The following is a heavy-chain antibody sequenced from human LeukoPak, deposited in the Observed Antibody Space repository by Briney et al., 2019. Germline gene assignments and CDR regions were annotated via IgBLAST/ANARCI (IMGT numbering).Heavy chain of an antibody. CDR1: GGSISGYY. V-gene: IGHV4-59*01. D-gene: IGHD3-3*01. Sequence: SETLSLTCTVSGGSISGYYWNWIRQSPGKGLEWVGYIYYSGITNYNPSLKSRVTISVDTSKNQFSLKLTSVNDADTAIYYCARENPGPLEWLPILDYYFDYWGQGTLVTVSS. J-gene: IGHJ4*02. CDR3: ARENPGPLEWLPILDYYFDY. CDR2: IYYSGIT.